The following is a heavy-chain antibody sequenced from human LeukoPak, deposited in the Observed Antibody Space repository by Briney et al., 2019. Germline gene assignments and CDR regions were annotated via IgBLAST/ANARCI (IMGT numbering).Heavy chain of an antibody. CDR3: AREGGTYSDYYYYYMDV. CDR2: ISAYTGDT. CDR1: GYTFSNYG. V-gene: IGHV1-18*01. D-gene: IGHD1-26*01. J-gene: IGHJ6*03. Sequence: GASVKVSCKASGYTFSNYGVSWVRQAPGQGLEWMGWISAYTGDTDYARTLQGRVTMTTDTSTNTACMELRTLRSDDTAVYYCAREGGTYSDYYYYYMDVWGKGTTVTVS.